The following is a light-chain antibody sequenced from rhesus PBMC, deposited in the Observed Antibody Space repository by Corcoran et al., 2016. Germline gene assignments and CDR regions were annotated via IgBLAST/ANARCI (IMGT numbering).Light chain of an antibody. CDR3: SSYADNNTFT. V-gene: IGLV2-23*01. CDR1: TSDIGAYKY. J-gene: IGLJ1*01. Sequence: QAALTQPPSVSGSPGQSVTISCTGITSDIGAYKYVSWYQQHPGKAPKLMIYDVTKRPSGVSDRFSGSKSGNTASLTISGLQTEDESDFYCSSYADNNTFTFGSGTRLNVL. CDR2: DVT.